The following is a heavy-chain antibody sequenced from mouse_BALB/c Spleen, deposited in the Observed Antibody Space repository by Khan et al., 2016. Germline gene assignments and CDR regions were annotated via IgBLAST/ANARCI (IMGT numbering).Heavy chain of an antibody. CDR1: GFTFSYFG. Sequence: EVELVESGGGLVQPGGSRKLSCAASGFTFSYFGMHWVRQAPEKGLEWLAFISSGSSAIYYYDTVKGRFTISRDNPKNTLFRQMTSLRSEDTAMYYCGRGDYWGQGTTLTVSS. CDR3: GRGDY. CDR2: ISSGSSAI. J-gene: IGHJ2*01. V-gene: IGHV5-17*02.